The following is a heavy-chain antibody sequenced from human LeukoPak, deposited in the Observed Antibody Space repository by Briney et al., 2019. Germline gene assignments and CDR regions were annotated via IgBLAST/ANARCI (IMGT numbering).Heavy chain of an antibody. Sequence: GASVKFSCKASGGTFSSYAISWVRQAPGQGLEWMGGIIPIFGTANYAQKFQGRVTITADESTSTAYMELSSLRSEDTAVYYCAIPLQSYDFWSGYLDYWGQGTLVTVSS. J-gene: IGHJ4*02. V-gene: IGHV1-69*01. CDR2: IIPIFGTA. D-gene: IGHD3-3*01. CDR3: AIPLQSYDFWSGYLDY. CDR1: GGTFSSYA.